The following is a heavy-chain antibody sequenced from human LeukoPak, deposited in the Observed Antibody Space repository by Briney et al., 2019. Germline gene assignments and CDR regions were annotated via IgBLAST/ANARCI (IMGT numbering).Heavy chain of an antibody. CDR3: VKDFVRWDFDD. CDR2: IRSSGSTI. D-gene: IGHD3-10*01. CDR1: GFTFSSYE. J-gene: IGHJ4*02. V-gene: IGHV3-48*03. Sequence: GGSLRLSCAASGFTFSSYEMIWVRQAPGKGLEWVSYIRSSGSTIYYVDSVKGRFTISRDNAKNSLYLQMNSLRAEDTAVYYCVKDFVRWDFDDWGQVILVTVSS.